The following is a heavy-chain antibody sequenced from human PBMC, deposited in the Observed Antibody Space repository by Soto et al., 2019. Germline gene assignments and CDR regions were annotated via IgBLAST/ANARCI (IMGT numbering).Heavy chain of an antibody. J-gene: IGHJ4*02. CDR3: SSDNRATTSHFDY. D-gene: IGHD1-26*01. Sequence: SETLSLTCTVSGGSISSYYWSWIRQPPGKGLEWIGYIYYSGSTNYNPSLKSRVTISVDTSKNQFSLKLSSVTAADTAVYYWSSDNRATTSHFDYWGQGTLVTVSS. V-gene: IGHV4-59*01. CDR1: GGSISSYY. CDR2: IYYSGST.